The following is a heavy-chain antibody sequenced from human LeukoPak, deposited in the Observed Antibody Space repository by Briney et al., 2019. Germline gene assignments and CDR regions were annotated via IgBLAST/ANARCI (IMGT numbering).Heavy chain of an antibody. Sequence: GSLRLSCAASGFTFSTSWMTWVRQAPGKGLDWLGNINPDGSRINYVDSVKGRFTFSRDNAKNSLFLQMNSLRAEDTAVYYCARDTVAVAGTGVRWGQGTLVTVSS. CDR2: INPDGSRI. J-gene: IGHJ4*02. D-gene: IGHD6-19*01. CDR3: ARDTVAVAGTGVR. V-gene: IGHV3-7*01. CDR1: GFTFSTSW.